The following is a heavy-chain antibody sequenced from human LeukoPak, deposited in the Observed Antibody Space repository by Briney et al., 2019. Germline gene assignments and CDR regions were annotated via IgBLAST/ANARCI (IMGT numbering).Heavy chain of an antibody. CDR2: ISGSGGST. V-gene: IGHV3-23*01. CDR1: GFTFSSYG. CDR3: ARGIYGSGSYQFDF. Sequence: GGSLRLSCAASGFTFSSYGMSWVRQAPGKGLEWVSAISGSGGSTYYADSVKGRFTTSRDNAKNTLYLQMNSLRAEDTAVYYRARGIYGSGSYQFDFWGQGTLVTVSS. D-gene: IGHD3-10*01. J-gene: IGHJ5*01.